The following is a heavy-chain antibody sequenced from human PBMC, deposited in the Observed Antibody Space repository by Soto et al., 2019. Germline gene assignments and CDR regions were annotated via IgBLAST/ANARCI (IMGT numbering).Heavy chain of an antibody. J-gene: IGHJ4*02. D-gene: IGHD6-19*01. V-gene: IGHV4-59*01. CDR1: GGSIIGSY. CDR3: ARSVAVPGAHIDY. CDR2: VYYTGST. Sequence: LSLTFSVSGGSIIGSYWSWIRQSPGKGLEWLGYVYYTGSTNYSPSLRSRVSISVDTSKNEFSLRLSSVTAADTAVYFCARSVAVPGAHIDYWGQGTQVTVSS.